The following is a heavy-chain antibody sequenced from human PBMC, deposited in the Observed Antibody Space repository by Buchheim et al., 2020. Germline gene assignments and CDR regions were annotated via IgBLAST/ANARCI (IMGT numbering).Heavy chain of an antibody. Sequence: EVQLVESGGGLVQPGGSLRLSCVASGFIFNTYEMNWVRQVPGKGLEWVSYISSGSGTIYYADSVKGRFTISRDNAKNSLYLQMNSLRADDTAIYYCARVSPMGDYWGQGTL. CDR3: ARVSPMGDY. CDR1: GFIFNTYE. V-gene: IGHV3-48*03. J-gene: IGHJ4*02. D-gene: IGHD3-10*01. CDR2: ISSGSGTI.